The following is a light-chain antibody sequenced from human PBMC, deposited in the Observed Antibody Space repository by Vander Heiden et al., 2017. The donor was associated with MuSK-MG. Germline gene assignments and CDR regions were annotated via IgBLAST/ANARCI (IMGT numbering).Light chain of an antibody. CDR3: NSRDSSGNHLV. CDR2: GKN. CDR1: SLRSYY. J-gene: IGLJ2*01. V-gene: IGLV3-19*01. Sequence: SSELTQDPAVSVALGQTVRLTCQGDSLRSYYASWYQQKPGQAPVLVIYGKNNRHSGIPDRFSGSSSGNTASLTITGAQAEDEADYYCNSRDSSGNHLVFGGGTKLTVL.